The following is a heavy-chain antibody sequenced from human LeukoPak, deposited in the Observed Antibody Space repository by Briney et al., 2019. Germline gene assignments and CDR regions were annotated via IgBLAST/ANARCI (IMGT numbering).Heavy chain of an antibody. CDR1: GGSISSSY. CDR3: ARLYYYYYMDV. J-gene: IGHJ6*03. Sequence: PSETLSLTCTVSGGSISSSYWSWIRQPPGKGLEWIGYIYYSGSTNYNPSLKSRVTISVDTSKNQFSLKLSSVTAADTAVYYCARLYYYYYMDVWGKGTTVTVSS. V-gene: IGHV4-59*01. CDR2: IYYSGST.